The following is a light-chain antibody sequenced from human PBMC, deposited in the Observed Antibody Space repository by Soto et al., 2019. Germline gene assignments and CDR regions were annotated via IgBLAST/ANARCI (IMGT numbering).Light chain of an antibody. J-gene: IGKJ4*01. CDR1: QSVTSTY. CDR3: QQFDSSLLT. V-gene: IGKV3-20*01. Sequence: EIVLTQSPGTLSLSPGERATLSCRASQSVTSTYLAWYQQKRVQAPRLLIYGVSSRATGIPDRFSGSGSRTDFTLIISRLEPADFAVYYCQQFDSSLLTFGGGTKVEIK. CDR2: GVS.